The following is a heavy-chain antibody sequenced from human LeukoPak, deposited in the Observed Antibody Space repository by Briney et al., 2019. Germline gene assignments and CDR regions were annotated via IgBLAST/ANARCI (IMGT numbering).Heavy chain of an antibody. V-gene: IGHV4-39*01. CDR3: ARGSDDYKLGNH. D-gene: IGHD5-24*01. CDR1: GDSFDNSYC. CDR2: IYSSVYT. J-gene: IGHJ5*02. Sequence: PSETLSLSCSVSGDSFDNSYCWTWVRQPPGKRPEWIVTIYSSVYTYYNPSLRSRATISGDTSKNLFSLKLISVTAADTAVYYCARGSDDYKLGNHWGHGTLVTVSS.